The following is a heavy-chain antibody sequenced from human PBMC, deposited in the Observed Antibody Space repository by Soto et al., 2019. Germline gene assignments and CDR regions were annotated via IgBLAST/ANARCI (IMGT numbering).Heavy chain of an antibody. J-gene: IGHJ4*02. V-gene: IGHV6-1*01. CDR3: ARGTYYYGSGSYPTGLFDY. D-gene: IGHD3-10*01. CDR1: GDSVSGNSAA. Sequence: QTLSLTCAISGDSVSGNSAALNWIMQSLAQVVXGLGRTYYRSKWYNDYAVSVKSRITINPDTSKNQFSLQLNSVTPEDTAVYYCARGTYYYGSGSYPTGLFDYWGQGTLVTVSS. CDR2: TYYRSKWYN.